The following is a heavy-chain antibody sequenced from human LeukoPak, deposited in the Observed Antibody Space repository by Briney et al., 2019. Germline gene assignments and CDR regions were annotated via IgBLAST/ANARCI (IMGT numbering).Heavy chain of an antibody. CDR1: GGSISSGDYY. V-gene: IGHV4-30-4*01. CDR2: IYYSGST. J-gene: IGHJ4*02. CDR3: ARGKLRGGYGTDY. D-gene: IGHD5-24*01. Sequence: PSQTLSLTCTLSGGSISSGDYYWSWIRQPPGKGLEWIGYIYYSGSTYYNPSLKSRVTISVDTSKNQFSLKLSSVTAADTAVYYCARGKLRGGYGTDYWGQGTLVTVSS.